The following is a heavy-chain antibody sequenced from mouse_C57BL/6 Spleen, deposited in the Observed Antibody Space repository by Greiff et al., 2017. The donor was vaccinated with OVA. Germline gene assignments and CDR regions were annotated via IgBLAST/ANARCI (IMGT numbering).Heavy chain of an antibody. D-gene: IGHD2-4*01. CDR2: IYPGSGST. Sequence: QVQLKQPGAELVKPGASVKMSCKASGYTFTSYWITWVKQRPGQGLEWIGDIYPGSGSTKYNEKFKSKATLTVDTSSSTAYMQLSSLTSEDSAVYYGAKHDYGGGYYDAMDYWGQGTSVTVSS. CDR1: GYTFTSYW. V-gene: IGHV1-55*01. J-gene: IGHJ4*01. CDR3: AKHDYGGGYYDAMDY.